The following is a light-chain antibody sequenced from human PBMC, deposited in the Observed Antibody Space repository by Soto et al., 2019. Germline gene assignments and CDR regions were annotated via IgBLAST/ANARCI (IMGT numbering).Light chain of an antibody. CDR3: QQLNSYPQT. Sequence: DIQLTQSPSFLSASVVDRVTITCLASQGISSYLAWFQQNPGKAPKLLIFAASTLQSGVPSRFSGIGSGTEFTLTISSLQPEDFATYYCQQLNSYPQTFGQGTKVDIK. V-gene: IGKV1-9*01. J-gene: IGKJ1*01. CDR1: QGISSY. CDR2: AAS.